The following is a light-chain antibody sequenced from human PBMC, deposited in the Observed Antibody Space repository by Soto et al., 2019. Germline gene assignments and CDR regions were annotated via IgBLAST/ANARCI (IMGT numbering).Light chain of an antibody. Sequence: DIQLTQSPSFLSASEGDRVTITCRASQGIHIHLAWYKQKPGKAPKLLIDSASTLQSGVPSRLSGSGSWTEFTVTINSLQPEDFATDYCQQLNIYPLTFGPRTRVDSK. CDR3: QQLNIYPLT. CDR1: QGIHIH. CDR2: SAS. V-gene: IGKV1-9*01. J-gene: IGKJ3*01.